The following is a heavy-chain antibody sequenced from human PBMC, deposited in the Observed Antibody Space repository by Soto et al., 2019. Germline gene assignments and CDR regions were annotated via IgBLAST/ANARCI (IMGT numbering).Heavy chain of an antibody. J-gene: IGHJ4*02. V-gene: IGHV3-21*04. D-gene: IGHD3-22*01. Sequence: GGSLRLSCAASGFTFSSYSMNWVRQAPGKGLEWVSSIGSSSYIYYADSVKGRFTISRDNAKNTLYLQMNSLRAEDTAVYYCAKDMSYYDSSGYWRSFDYWGQGTLVTVSS. CDR2: IGSSSYI. CDR1: GFTFSSYS. CDR3: AKDMSYYDSSGYWRSFDY.